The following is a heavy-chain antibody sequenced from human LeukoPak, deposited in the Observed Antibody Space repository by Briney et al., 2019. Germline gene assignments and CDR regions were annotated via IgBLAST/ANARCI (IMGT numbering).Heavy chain of an antibody. CDR1: GFTFNYYW. V-gene: IGHV3-7*01. Sequence: GGSLRLSCAASGFTFNYYWLTWVRQAPGEGLEWVANIQQDGSEKYYVDSVKGRFIISRDNAKNSLYLQMNSLRAEDTAVYYCARVRKLRTRGVMDPLDYWGQGTLVTVSS. D-gene: IGHD3-10*01. CDR2: IQQDGSEK. J-gene: IGHJ4*02. CDR3: ARVRKLRTRGVMDPLDY.